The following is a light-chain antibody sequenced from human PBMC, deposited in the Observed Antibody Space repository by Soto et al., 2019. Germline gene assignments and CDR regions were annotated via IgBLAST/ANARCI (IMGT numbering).Light chain of an antibody. Sequence: EIVMTQSPATLSVSPGERATLSCRASQSVGSNFAWFQQKPGQAPRLLIYGASTRATGIPARFSGSGSGTEFTLTIDSLQSEDFAVYYCQQYINWPLTFGGGTKVEIK. V-gene: IGKV3-15*01. CDR2: GAS. J-gene: IGKJ4*01. CDR3: QQYINWPLT. CDR1: QSVGSN.